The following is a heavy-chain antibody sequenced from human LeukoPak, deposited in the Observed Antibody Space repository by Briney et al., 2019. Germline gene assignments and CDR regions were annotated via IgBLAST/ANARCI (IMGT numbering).Heavy chain of an antibody. D-gene: IGHD4-17*01. CDR2: ISSSSSYI. Sequence: GGSLRLSCAASGFTFSSYTMNWVRQAPGKGLEWVSSISSSSSYIYYADSVKGRFTISRDNDKNSLYLQMNSLRAEDTAVYYCARAVVSTTVTTLNPWGQGTLVTVSS. V-gene: IGHV3-21*01. CDR1: GFTFSSYT. CDR3: ARAVVSTTVTTLNP. J-gene: IGHJ5*02.